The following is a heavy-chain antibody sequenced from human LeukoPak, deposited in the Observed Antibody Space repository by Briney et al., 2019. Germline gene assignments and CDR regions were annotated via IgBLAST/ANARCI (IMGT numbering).Heavy chain of an antibody. V-gene: IGHV3-7*01. Sequence: GGSLRLSCAASGFTFTTYWMSWVRQAPGKGLEWVANINQDGTEKYYVDSVKGRFTISRDYAKKPLFLQMNSLRVEDTAVYYCAKVAKYYYGPETYYFFEQWGQGTPVTAAS. J-gene: IGHJ4*02. CDR2: INQDGTEK. CDR3: AKVAKYYYGPETYYFFEQ. CDR1: GFTFTTYW. D-gene: IGHD3-10*01.